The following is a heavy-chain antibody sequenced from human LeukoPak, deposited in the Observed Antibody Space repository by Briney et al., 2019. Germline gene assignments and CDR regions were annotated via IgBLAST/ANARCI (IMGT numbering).Heavy chain of an antibody. CDR3: AKGAAAQGSFDY. J-gene: IGHJ4*02. Sequence: GGSLRLSCAASGFTFSSYGIHWVRQAPGKGLEWAALISYDGSDKYYVDSVKGRFTISRDNSKNTVFLQMNSLRVEDTAVYYCAKGAAAQGSFDYWGQGTLVTVSS. D-gene: IGHD2-2*01. CDR2: ISYDGSDK. CDR1: GFTFSSYG. V-gene: IGHV3-30*18.